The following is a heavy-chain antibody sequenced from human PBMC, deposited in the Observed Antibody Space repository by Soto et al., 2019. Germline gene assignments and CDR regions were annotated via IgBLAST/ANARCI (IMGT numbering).Heavy chain of an antibody. D-gene: IGHD7-27*01. CDR2: ISGAGSPI. CDR1: GFTFSSFC. Sequence: GGSLRLSCAACGFTFSSFCINWVRQAPWKGLEWVSYISGAGSPISYADSVKGRFTISRDNAKRSLYLQMNSLRVDDTAVYYCARDLHWGFDYWGRRTLVTVSS. V-gene: IGHV3-48*01. J-gene: IGHJ4*02. CDR3: ARDLHWGFDY.